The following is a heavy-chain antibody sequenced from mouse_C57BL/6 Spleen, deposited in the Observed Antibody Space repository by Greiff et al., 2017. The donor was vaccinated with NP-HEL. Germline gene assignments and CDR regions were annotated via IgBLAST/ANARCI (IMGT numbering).Heavy chain of an antibody. V-gene: IGHV5-17*01. J-gene: IGHJ4*01. D-gene: IGHD2-2*01. CDR3: ARAMVTTGGAMDY. Sequence: EVKLVESGGGLVKPGGSLKLSCAASGFTFSDYGMHWVRQAPEKGLEWVAYISSGSSTIYYADTVKGRFTISRDNAKNTLFLQMTSLRSEDTAMYYCARAMVTTGGAMDYWGQGTSVTVSS. CDR2: ISSGSSTI. CDR1: GFTFSDYG.